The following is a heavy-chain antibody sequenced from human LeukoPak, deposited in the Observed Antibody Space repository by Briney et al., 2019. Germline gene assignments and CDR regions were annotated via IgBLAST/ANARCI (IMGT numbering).Heavy chain of an antibody. CDR1: GFTFSSYA. Sequence: GRSLRLSCAASGFTFSSYAMHWVRQAPGKGLEWVAVISYDGSNKYYADSVKGRFTISRDNSKNTLYLQMNSLRAEDTAVYYCAKLVGATCTTDYWGQGTLVTDSS. J-gene: IGHJ4*02. D-gene: IGHD1-26*01. V-gene: IGHV3-30*04. CDR2: ISYDGSNK. CDR3: AKLVGATCTTDY.